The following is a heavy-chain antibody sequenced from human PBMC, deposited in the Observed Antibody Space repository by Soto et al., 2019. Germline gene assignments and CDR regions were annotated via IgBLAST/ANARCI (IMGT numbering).Heavy chain of an antibody. J-gene: IGHJ4*02. V-gene: IGHV3-7*01. CDR2: INQDGSQT. CDR3: ARDKAPGAY. Sequence: PGGSLRLSCAFSGFTFTDYWVGWVRQAPGKGLEEVANINQDGSQTNYVDSVRGRFTISRDNAKKLLYLEMNSLRVEDTAIYYCARDKAPGAYWGQGTLVTVSS. CDR1: GFTFTDYW.